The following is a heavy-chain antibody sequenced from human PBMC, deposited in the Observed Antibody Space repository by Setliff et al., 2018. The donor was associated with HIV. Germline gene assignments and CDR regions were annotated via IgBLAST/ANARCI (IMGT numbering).Heavy chain of an antibody. CDR3: AREGITGTTLHPY. Sequence: LRLSCAASGFTFSSYWMNCVRQAPGKGLEWVANIKQDGREKYYVDSVKGRVTISRDNAKNSLYLQINSRRVEDQSVYYCAREGITGTTLHPYWGQGMLVTVSS. V-gene: IGHV3-7*01. J-gene: IGHJ4*02. CDR1: GFTFSSYW. CDR2: IKQDGREK. D-gene: IGHD1-7*01.